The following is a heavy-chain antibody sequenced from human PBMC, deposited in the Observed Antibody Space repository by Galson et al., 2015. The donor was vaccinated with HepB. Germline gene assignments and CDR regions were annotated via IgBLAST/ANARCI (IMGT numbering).Heavy chain of an antibody. CDR3: ARELPVSGSHWGDFDS. Sequence: SLRLSCAASGFAFSSYSMSWVRQAPGKGLEWVSYISSSSGNIIYYADSVKGRFTISRDNAKNSLYLQMNSLRDEDTAVYYCARELPVSGSHWGDFDSWGQGTQVAVSS. J-gene: IGHJ4*02. D-gene: IGHD3-10*01. CDR1: GFAFSSYS. CDR2: ISSSSGNII. V-gene: IGHV3-48*02.